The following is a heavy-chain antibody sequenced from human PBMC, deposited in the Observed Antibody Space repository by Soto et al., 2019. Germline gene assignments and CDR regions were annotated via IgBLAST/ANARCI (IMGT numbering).Heavy chain of an antibody. J-gene: IGHJ4*02. D-gene: IGHD4-17*01. CDR2: INHSGST. CDR1: GGSFSGYY. CDR3: ARTPYGDYGDFDY. Sequence: SETLSLTCAVYGGSFSGYYWSWIRQPPGKGLEWIGEINHSGSTNYNPSLKSRVTISVDTSKNQFSLKLISVTAADTAVYYCARTPYGDYGDFDYWGQGTLVTVSS. V-gene: IGHV4-34*01.